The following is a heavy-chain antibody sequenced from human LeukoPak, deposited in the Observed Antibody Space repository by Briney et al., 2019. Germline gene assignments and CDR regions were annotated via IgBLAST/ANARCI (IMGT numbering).Heavy chain of an antibody. Sequence: KSGGSLRLSCGASGFTFSNYAMNWVRQAPGKGLEWVSSISSSSSYIYYADSVKGRFTISRDNAKNSLYLQMNSLRAEDTAVYYCARDGYNDFDYWGQGTLVTVSS. CDR2: ISSSSSYI. CDR3: ARDGYNDFDY. CDR1: GFTFSNYA. V-gene: IGHV3-21*01. D-gene: IGHD5-24*01. J-gene: IGHJ4*02.